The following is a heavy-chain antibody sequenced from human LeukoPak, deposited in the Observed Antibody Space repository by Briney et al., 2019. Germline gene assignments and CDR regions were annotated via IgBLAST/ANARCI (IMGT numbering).Heavy chain of an antibody. V-gene: IGHV1-69*13. J-gene: IGHJ4*02. Sequence: ASVKVSCKASGGTFSSYAISWVRQAPGQGLEWMGGIIPIFGTANYAQKFQGRVTITADESTSTAYMELSSLRSEDTAVYYCARVGYSSGWYTYFDYWGQGTLVTVSS. CDR2: IIPIFGTA. D-gene: IGHD6-19*01. CDR1: GGTFSSYA. CDR3: ARVGYSSGWYTYFDY.